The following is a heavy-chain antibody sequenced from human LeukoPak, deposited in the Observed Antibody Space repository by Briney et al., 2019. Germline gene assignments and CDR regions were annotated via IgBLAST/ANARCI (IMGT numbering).Heavy chain of an antibody. V-gene: IGHV3-30*02. CDR2: IRYDGKNE. CDR3: AKDPSGTGWYVDD. Sequence: GGSLRLSCAASGFTFNSYGMHWARQAPGKGLEWVAFIRYDGKNEYYADSVKGRFTISRDNSKNMLYLQMSSLRAEDTAVFYCAKDPSGTGWYVDDWGQGTLVTVSS. CDR1: GFTFNSYG. D-gene: IGHD6-19*01. J-gene: IGHJ4*02.